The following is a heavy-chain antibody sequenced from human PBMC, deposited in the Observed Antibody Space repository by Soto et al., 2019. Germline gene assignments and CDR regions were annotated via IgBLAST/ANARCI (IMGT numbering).Heavy chain of an antibody. CDR2: IYYSGST. V-gene: IGHV4-31*03. CDR3: ARDFWSGYSSTGYYYGMDV. Sequence: QVQLQESGPGLVKPSQTLSLTCTVSGGSISSDGYYWSWIRQHPGKGLEWIGYIYYSGSTYYNPSLKSRVTIAVAASKNQFSLKLSSVTAADTAVYYCARDFWSGYSSTGYYYGMDVWGQGTTVTVSS. CDR1: GGSISSDGYY. J-gene: IGHJ6*02. D-gene: IGHD3-3*01.